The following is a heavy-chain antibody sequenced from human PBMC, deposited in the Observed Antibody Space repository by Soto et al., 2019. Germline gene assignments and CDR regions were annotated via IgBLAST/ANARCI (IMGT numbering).Heavy chain of an antibody. D-gene: IGHD2-15*01. V-gene: IGHV1-69*06. CDR1: GGTFSSYA. CDR3: ARDLWGCSGGSCYSGADY. Sequence: QVQLVQSGAEVKKPGSSVKVSCKASGGTFSSYAISWVRQAPGQGLEWMGGIIPIFGTANYAQKFQGRVTITADKSTSTAYMDLSSLRSEDTAVYYCARDLWGCSGGSCYSGADYWGQGTLVTVSS. CDR2: IIPIFGTA. J-gene: IGHJ4*02.